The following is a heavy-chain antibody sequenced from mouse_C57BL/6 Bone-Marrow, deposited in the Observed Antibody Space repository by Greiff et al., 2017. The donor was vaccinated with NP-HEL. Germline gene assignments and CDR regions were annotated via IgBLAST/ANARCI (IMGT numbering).Heavy chain of an antibody. D-gene: IGHD1-1*01. CDR3: ARQGVITTVPYYFDY. V-gene: IGHV5-6*01. Sequence: EVQVVESGGDLVKPGGSLKLSCAASGFTFSSYGMSWVRQTPDKRLEWVATISSGGSYTYYPDSVKGRFTISRDNAKNTLYLQMSSLKSEDTAMYYCARQGVITTVPYYFDYWGQGTTLTVSS. CDR1: GFTFSSYG. CDR2: ISSGGSYT. J-gene: IGHJ2*01.